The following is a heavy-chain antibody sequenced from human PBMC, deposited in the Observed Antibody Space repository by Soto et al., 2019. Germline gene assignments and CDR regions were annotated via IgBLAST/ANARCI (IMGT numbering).Heavy chain of an antibody. J-gene: IGHJ6*02. CDR3: ARDRIPTGMDV. CDR1: GFTVSSNY. CDR2: IYSGGST. Sequence: EVPLVESGGGLVQPGGSLRLSCAASGFTVSSNYMSWVRQAPGKGLEWVSVIYSGGSTYYADSVKGRFTIPRDNSKNTLYLQMNSLRAEDTAVYYCARDRIPTGMDVWGQGTTVTVSS. V-gene: IGHV3-66*01.